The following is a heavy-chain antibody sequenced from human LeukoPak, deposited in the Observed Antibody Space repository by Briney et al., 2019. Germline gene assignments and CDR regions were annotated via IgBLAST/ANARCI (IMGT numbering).Heavy chain of an antibody. CDR3: TGWGVYSNY. V-gene: IGHV3-7*01. Sequence: GGSLRLSCAASRFTLSTYWMSWVRQAPGKGLEWVAHINEDGSDGYYVDSAKGRFTISRDNAKNSLYLQMNSLRVEDTAVYYCTGWGVYSNYWGQGTLVTVSS. CDR1: RFTLSTYW. CDR2: INEDGSDG. D-gene: IGHD3-10*01. J-gene: IGHJ4*02.